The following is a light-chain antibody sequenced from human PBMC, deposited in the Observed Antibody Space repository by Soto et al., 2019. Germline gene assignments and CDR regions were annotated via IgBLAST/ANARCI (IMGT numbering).Light chain of an antibody. V-gene: IGLV2-8*01. CDR1: SSDIGYYNY. CDR3: SSYAGTNNPNYV. Sequence: QSVLTQPPSASGSPGQSVTISCTGTSSDIGYYNYVSWYQQHPGKAPKLMISEVSKRPSGVPDRFSGSKSGNTASLTVSGLQADDEADYYCSSYAGTNNPNYVFGPGTKVTVL. J-gene: IGLJ1*01. CDR2: EVS.